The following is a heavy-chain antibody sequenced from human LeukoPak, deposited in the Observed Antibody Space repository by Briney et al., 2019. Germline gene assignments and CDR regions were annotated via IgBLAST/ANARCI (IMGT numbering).Heavy chain of an antibody. J-gene: IGHJ4*02. V-gene: IGHV3-21*01. CDR2: ISSSSGYI. CDR3: AREGNAETYYYDSSGYYSY. Sequence: PGGSLRLSGAGSGFTFSSYSMNWVRQAPGKGLEWVSSISSSSGYIYYADSVKGRFTISRDNAKNSLYLQMNSLRAEDTAVYYCAREGNAETYYYDSSGYYSYWGQGTLVTVSS. D-gene: IGHD3-22*01. CDR1: GFTFSSYS.